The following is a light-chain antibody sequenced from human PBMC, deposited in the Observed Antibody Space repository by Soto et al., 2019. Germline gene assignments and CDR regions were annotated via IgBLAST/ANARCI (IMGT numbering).Light chain of an antibody. Sequence: EIVLTQSPGTLSLSPGERAILSCRASQTVGSSRLAWYQQKPGQAPRLLIYGASTMATDSPDRFSGSGSGIDFTLTINRLEPDDFAVYYCQQYGGSPVTFGPGTKVDVK. CDR3: QQYGGSPVT. CDR1: QTVGSSR. CDR2: GAS. V-gene: IGKV3-20*01. J-gene: IGKJ3*01.